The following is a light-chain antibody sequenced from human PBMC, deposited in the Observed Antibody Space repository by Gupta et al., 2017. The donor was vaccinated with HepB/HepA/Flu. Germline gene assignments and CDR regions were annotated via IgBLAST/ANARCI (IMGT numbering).Light chain of an antibody. CDR2: DVN. CDR1: SSDVGGYNY. V-gene: IGLV2-14*01. Sequence: SALTQPASVSGSPGQSITISCTGTSSDVGGYNYVSWYQQHPGKAPKLMIHDVNNRPSGVSNRFSGSKSGNTASLTIXGXQAEEEXDYYCNSYKSTSTLVVFGSGTKLTVL. J-gene: IGLJ2*01. CDR3: NSYKSTSTLVV.